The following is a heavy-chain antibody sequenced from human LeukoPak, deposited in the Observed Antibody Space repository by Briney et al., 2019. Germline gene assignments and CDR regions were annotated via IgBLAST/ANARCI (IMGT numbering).Heavy chain of an antibody. CDR2: INHSGST. J-gene: IGHJ5*02. V-gene: IGHV4-34*01. D-gene: IGHD6-19*01. CDR3: ARGLWQWRDGGRVSWFDP. CDR1: GGSLSGYY. Sequence: PSETLSLTCVVYGGSLSGYYWSWIRQPPGKGLEWIGEINHSGSTNYNPSLKSRVTISVDTSKNQFSLKLSSVTAADTAVYYCARGLWQWRDGGRVSWFDPWGQGTLVTVSS.